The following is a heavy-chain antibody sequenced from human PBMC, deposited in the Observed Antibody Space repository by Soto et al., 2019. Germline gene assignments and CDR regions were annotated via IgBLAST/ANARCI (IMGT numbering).Heavy chain of an antibody. Sequence: KTSETLSPTCTVSGGSVSSGSYYWSWIRQPPGKGLEWIGYIYYSGSTNYNPSLKSRVTISVDTSKNQFSLKLSSVTAADTAVYYCARDLSGYHDYWGQGTLVTV. J-gene: IGHJ4*02. D-gene: IGHD3-22*01. V-gene: IGHV4-61*01. CDR3: ARDLSGYHDY. CDR1: GGSVSSGSYY. CDR2: IYYSGST.